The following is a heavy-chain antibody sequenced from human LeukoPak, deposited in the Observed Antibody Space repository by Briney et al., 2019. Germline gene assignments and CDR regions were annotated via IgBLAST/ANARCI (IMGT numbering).Heavy chain of an antibody. J-gene: IGHJ4*02. D-gene: IGHD6-19*01. CDR3: ARRPDNTGWFFDY. CDR1: GGSISSYY. V-gene: IGHV4-59*12. CDR2: IYYSGST. Sequence: SETLSLTCTVSGGSISSYYWSWIRQPPGKGLEWIGSIYYSGSTYYNPSLKSRVTISVDTSKNQFSLKLSSVTAADTAVYYCARRPDNTGWFFDYWGQGTLVTASS.